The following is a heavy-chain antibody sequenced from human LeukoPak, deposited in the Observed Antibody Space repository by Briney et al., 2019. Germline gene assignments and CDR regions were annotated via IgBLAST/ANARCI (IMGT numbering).Heavy chain of an antibody. CDR3: ARGQYCSGGSCYRRGYGMDV. D-gene: IGHD2-15*01. V-gene: IGHV4-34*01. CDR1: GGSFSGYY. Sequence: PSETLSLTCAVYGGSFSGYYWSWIRQPPGKGLEWLGEINHSGSTNYNPSLKSRVTISVDTSKNQFSLKLSSVTAADTAVYYCARGQYCSGGSCYRRGYGMDVWGKGTTVTVSS. J-gene: IGHJ6*04. CDR2: INHSGST.